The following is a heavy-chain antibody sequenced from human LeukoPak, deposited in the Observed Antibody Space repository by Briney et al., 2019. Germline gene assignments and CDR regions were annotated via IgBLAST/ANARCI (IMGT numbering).Heavy chain of an antibody. CDR1: GGTFSSYA. CDR2: ITPSGGST. J-gene: IGHJ3*02. CDR3: ARGLRLNDAFDI. D-gene: IGHD2-15*01. V-gene: IGHV1-46*01. Sequence: ASVKVSCKASGGTFSSYAISWVRQAPGQGLEWMGIITPSGGSTSYAQKFQGRVTMTGDMSTSTVYMELSSLRSEDTAVYYCARGLRLNDAFDIWGQGTMVTVSS.